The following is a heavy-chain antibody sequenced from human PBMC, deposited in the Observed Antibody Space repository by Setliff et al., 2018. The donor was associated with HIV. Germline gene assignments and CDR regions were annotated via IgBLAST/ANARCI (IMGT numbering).Heavy chain of an antibody. CDR2: ISWNGDST. V-gene: IGHV3-20*04. Sequence: PGGSLRLSCAASGFTFSTSGMTWVRQAPGKGLEWICGISWNGDSTNYADSVKGRFTISRDNAKNSLLLEMTNLRAEDTAFYYCTNKPESFNSFEVWGQGTVVTVSS. CDR3: TNKPESFNSFEV. CDR1: GFTFSTSG. J-gene: IGHJ3*01.